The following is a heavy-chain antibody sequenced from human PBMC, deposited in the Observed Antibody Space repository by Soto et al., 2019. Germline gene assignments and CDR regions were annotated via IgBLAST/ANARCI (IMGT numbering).Heavy chain of an antibody. J-gene: IGHJ4*02. CDR2: FDPEDGDT. Sequence: GASVKVSCKVSGYTLTELSMHWVRQAPGKGLEWMGGFDPEDGDTIYSQKFQGRVTITRDTSTGTAYMELSSLRSEDTAVYYCARDQAGYYGSGDFDYWGQGTLVTVSS. V-gene: IGHV1-24*01. D-gene: IGHD3-10*01. CDR3: ARDQAGYYGSGDFDY. CDR1: GYTLTELS.